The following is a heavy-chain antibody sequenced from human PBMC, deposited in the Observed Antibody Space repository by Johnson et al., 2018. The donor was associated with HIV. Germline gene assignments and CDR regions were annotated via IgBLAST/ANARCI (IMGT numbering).Heavy chain of an antibody. CDR3: ARERSSGITSFGAVRGASKWEPFGGDAFDI. Sequence: QVQLVESGGGVVQPGRSLRLSCAASGFTFSSYAMHWVRQAPGKGLEWVAVISYDGSNKYYADSVKGRFTISRDNSKNTLYLQMNSLRAEDTAVYYCARERSSGITSFGAVRGASKWEPFGGDAFDIWGQGTLVTVSS. D-gene: IGHD3-3*01. J-gene: IGHJ3*02. CDR2: ISYDGSNK. CDR1: GFTFSSYA. V-gene: IGHV3-30-3*01.